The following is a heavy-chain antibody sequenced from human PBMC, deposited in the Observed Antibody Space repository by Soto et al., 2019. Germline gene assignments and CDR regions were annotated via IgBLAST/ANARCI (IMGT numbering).Heavy chain of an antibody. V-gene: IGHV4-38-2*01. Sequence: SETLSLTCAVSGSSISSGYHWGWIRQPPGKGLEWIGSIYHSGGTYYNPSLQGRVTMTTDTSTSTAYMELRSLRSDDMAVYYCARGGFYNWNNYYFDYWGQGTLVTVSS. D-gene: IGHD1-20*01. CDR1: GSSISSGYH. CDR2: IYHSGGT. J-gene: IGHJ4*02. CDR3: ARGGFYNWNNYYFDY.